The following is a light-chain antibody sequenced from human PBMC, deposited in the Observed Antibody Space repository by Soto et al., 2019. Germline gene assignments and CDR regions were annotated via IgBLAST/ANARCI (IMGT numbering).Light chain of an antibody. Sequence: EIVMTQSPATLSVSPGGRATXXXXXSQSVSSNLAWYQXXPGQAXXLXXYGASTRATGIPARFSGSGSGTEFTLTISSLEPEDFAVYYGQQRSNWPQGLFGQGTRLEIK. V-gene: IGKV3-15*01. CDR2: GAS. J-gene: IGKJ5*01. CDR3: QQRSNWPQGL. CDR1: QSVSSN.